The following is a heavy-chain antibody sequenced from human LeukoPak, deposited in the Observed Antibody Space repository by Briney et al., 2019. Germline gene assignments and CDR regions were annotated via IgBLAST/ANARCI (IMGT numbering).Heavy chain of an antibody. J-gene: IGHJ4*02. CDR3: ARQAGLL. V-gene: IGHV4-59*01. CDR2: IYYSGST. D-gene: IGHD1-26*01. Sequence: SETLSLTCTVSGGYISGFYWSWIRQPPGKGLEWIGYIYYSGSTNYNPSLKSRVTISVDTSKNQFSLKLSSVTAADTAVYYCARQAGLLWGKGTLVTVSS. CDR1: GGYISGFY.